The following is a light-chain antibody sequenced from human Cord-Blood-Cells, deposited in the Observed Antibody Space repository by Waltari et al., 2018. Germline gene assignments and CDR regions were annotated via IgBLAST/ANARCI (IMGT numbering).Light chain of an antibody. Sequence: DIVMTQSPDSLAVSLGERATINCKSSQSVLYSSNNKNYLAWYQQKQGQPPKLHIYWASTRESGVPDRFSGSGSGTDFTLTISSLQAEDVAVYYCQQYYSTPLTFGGGTKVEIK. V-gene: IGKV4-1*01. CDR2: WAS. CDR3: QQYYSTPLT. CDR1: QSVLYSSNNKNY. J-gene: IGKJ4*01.